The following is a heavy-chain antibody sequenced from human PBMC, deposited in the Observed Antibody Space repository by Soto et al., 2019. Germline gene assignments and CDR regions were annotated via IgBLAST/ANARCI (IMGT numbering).Heavy chain of an antibody. V-gene: IGHV1-69*12. CDR1: GGTFRTSA. CDR2: IMPVFPTP. CDR3: GRDKDGQGLSGNYFYVMVG. D-gene: IGHD2-15*01. J-gene: IGHJ6*02. Sequence: QVQLVQSGAEVKKPGSSVNVSCKTSGGTFRTSAISWVRQAPGHGLAWMGGIMPVFPTPDYAQKFQGRVTVTADDARSMADGERSSLSSEDTAGYYWGRDKDGQGLSGNYFYVMVGWGQGTGVTVSS.